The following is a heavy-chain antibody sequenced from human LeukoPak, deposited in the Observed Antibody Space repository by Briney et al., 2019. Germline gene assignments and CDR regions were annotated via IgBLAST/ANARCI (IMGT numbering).Heavy chain of an antibody. D-gene: IGHD6-13*01. CDR3: ATSPRYSRGLLEY. CDR1: GYSFTSYW. Sequence: GESLKISCKGSGYSFTSYWIGWVRQLPGKGLEWMGIIYPGDSDTTSFQGQVTISADKSINTAYLQWGSLRASDTAMYYCATSPRYSRGLLEYWGQGTLVTVSS. V-gene: IGHV5-51*01. J-gene: IGHJ4*02. CDR2: IYPGDSDT.